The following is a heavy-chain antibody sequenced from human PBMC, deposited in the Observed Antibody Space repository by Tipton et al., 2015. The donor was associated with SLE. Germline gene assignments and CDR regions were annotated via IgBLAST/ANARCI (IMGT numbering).Heavy chain of an antibody. CDR3: ARDGGGDYYYYYGMDV. D-gene: IGHD2-15*01. CDR2: ISWNSGSI. J-gene: IGHJ6*02. CDR1: GFTFDDYA. Sequence: SLRLSCAASGFTFDDYAMHWVRQAPGKGLEWVSGISWNSGSIGYADSVKGRFTISRDNSKNTLYLQMNSLRAEDTAVYYCARDGGGDYYYYYGMDVWGQGTTVTVSS. V-gene: IGHV3-9*01.